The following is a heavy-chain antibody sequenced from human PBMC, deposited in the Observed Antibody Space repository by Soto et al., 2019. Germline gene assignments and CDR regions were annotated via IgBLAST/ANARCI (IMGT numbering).Heavy chain of an antibody. CDR1: GFPFNNYA. D-gene: IGHD3-16*01. V-gene: IGHV3-30*18. CDR2: ISYDGSNS. Sequence: QVQLVESGGGVVQPGTSLRLSCAASGFPFNNYAMHWVRLRPGKGLDWVAVISYDGSNSYYSDSVKGRFTVSRDRSKNTLSLQMNSLRVEDTAVYYCAKGILSATFAPYAMDVWGQGTTVTVSS. CDR3: AKGILSATFAPYAMDV. J-gene: IGHJ6*02.